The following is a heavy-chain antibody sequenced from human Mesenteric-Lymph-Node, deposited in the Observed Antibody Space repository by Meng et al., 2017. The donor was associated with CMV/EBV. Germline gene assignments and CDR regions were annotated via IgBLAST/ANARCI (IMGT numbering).Heavy chain of an antibody. Sequence: ASVKVSCKASGYTFTGYYMHWVRQAPGQGLEWMGWMNPNSGNTGYAQKFQGRVTMTRNTSISTAYMELSSLRSEDTAVYYCARVGTYYDFWSGYYEESWFDPWGQGTLVTVSS. J-gene: IGHJ5*02. V-gene: IGHV1-8*02. CDR1: GYTFTGYY. D-gene: IGHD3-3*01. CDR2: MNPNSGNT. CDR3: ARVGTYYDFWSGYYEESWFDP.